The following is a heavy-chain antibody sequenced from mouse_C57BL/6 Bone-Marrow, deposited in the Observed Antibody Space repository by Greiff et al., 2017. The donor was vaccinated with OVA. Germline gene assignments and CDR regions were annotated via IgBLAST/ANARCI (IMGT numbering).Heavy chain of an antibody. CDR2: IDPNSGGT. D-gene: IGHD1-1*01. J-gene: IGHJ1*03. V-gene: IGHV1-72*01. CDR3: ARPHGSSYPYWYFDV. CDR1: GYTFTSYW. Sequence: QVQLQQPGAELVKPGASVKLSCKASGYTFTSYWMHWVKQRPGRGLEWIGRIDPNSGGTKYNEKFKSKATLTVDKPSSTAYMQLSSLTSEDSAVYYCARPHGSSYPYWYFDVWGTGTTVTVSS.